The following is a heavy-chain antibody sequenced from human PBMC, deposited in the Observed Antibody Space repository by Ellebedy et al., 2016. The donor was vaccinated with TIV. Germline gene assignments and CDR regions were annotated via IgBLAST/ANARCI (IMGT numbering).Heavy chain of an antibody. V-gene: IGHV1-69*06. D-gene: IGHD2-21*02. CDR3: ARPHIVVVTATPHYYYYYGMDV. J-gene: IGHJ6*02. Sequence: SVKVSCXASGGTFSSYAISWVRQAPGQGLEWMGGIIPIFGTANYAQKFQGRVTITADKSTSTAYMELSSLRSEDTAVYYCARPHIVVVTATPHYYYYYGMDVWGQGTTVTVSS. CDR2: IIPIFGTA. CDR1: GGTFSSYA.